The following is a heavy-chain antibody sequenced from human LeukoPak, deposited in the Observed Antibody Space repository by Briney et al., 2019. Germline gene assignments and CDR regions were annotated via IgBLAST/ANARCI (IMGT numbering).Heavy chain of an antibody. CDR2: IYHSGST. J-gene: IGHJ4*02. CDR3: AREGQLFRGYFDF. V-gene: IGHV4-38-2*02. Sequence: PSETLSLTCTVSGYSISSGYYWGWIRQPPGKGLEWIGSIYHSGSTYYNPSLKSRVTISVDRSKNQFSLKLSSVTAADTAVYYCAREGQLFRGYFDFWGQGTLVTVSS. D-gene: IGHD6-13*01. CDR1: GYSISSGYY.